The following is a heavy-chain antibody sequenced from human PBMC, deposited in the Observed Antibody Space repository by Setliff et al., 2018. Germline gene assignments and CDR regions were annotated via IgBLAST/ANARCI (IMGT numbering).Heavy chain of an antibody. CDR1: GFTFSSYA. J-gene: IGHJ4*02. D-gene: IGHD3-22*01. CDR3: AKGRYYYDSRGGYFDY. CDR2: ISGSGGST. Sequence: SLSLSCAAAGFTFSSYAMTWVRQAPGKGLEWVSAISGSGGSTYYADSVKGRFTISRDISKNTLYLQMNSLRAEDTAVYYCAKGRYYYDSRGGYFDYWGQGTLVTV. V-gene: IGHV3-23*01.